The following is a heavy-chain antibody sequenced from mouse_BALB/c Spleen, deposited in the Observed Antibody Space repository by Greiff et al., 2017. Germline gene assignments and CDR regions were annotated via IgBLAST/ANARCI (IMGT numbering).Heavy chain of an antibody. CDR1: GFSLTSYG. CDR3: ASYYYGSNPFAY. V-gene: IGHV2-9*02. Sequence: VQVVESGPGLVAPSQSLSITCTVSGFSLTSYGVHWVRQPPGKGLEWLGVIWAGGSTNYNSALMSRLSISKDNSKSQFFLKMNSLQTDDTAMYYCASYYYGSNPFAYWGQGTLVTVSA. CDR2: IWAGGST. J-gene: IGHJ3*01. D-gene: IGHD1-1*01.